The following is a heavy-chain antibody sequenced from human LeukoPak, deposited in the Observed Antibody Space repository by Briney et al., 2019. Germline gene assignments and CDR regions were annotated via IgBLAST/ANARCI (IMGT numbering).Heavy chain of an antibody. V-gene: IGHV4-34*01. CDR2: INHSGST. J-gene: IGHJ3*02. D-gene: IGHD2-21*01. CDR1: GGSFSGYY. Sequence: KPSETLSLTCAVYGGSFSGYYWSWIRQPPGKGLEWIGEINHSGSTNFNPSLKSRVTISVDTSKNQFSLKLSSVTAADTAVHYCARPIVVVPLRVFDIWGQGTMVTVSS. CDR3: ARPIVVVPLRVFDI.